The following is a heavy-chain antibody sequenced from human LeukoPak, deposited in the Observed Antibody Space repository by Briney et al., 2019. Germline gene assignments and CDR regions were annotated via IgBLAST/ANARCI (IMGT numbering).Heavy chain of an antibody. D-gene: IGHD2-15*01. CDR3: ATAGGDGSRMGFDP. CDR2: ISADGSVT. Sequence: GGSLRLSCADSGLTFSRYWMHWVRQTPGKGLVWVSCISADGSVTRYADSVKGRFTISRDNTKSTLYLQIHSLRAEDTAVYYCATAGGDGSRMGFDPWGQGTLVTVSS. J-gene: IGHJ5*02. V-gene: IGHV3-74*01. CDR1: GLTFSRYW.